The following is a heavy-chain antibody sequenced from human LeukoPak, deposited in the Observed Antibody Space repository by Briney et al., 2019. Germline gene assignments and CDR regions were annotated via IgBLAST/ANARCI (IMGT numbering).Heavy chain of an antibody. V-gene: IGHV3-74*01. CDR3: AKSWSTVTTTGLVY. J-gene: IGHJ4*02. CDR2: INGDGRTT. Sequence: GESLRLSCAASGFTFSSYWMHWVRQAPGKGLVWVSRINGDGRTTSYADSVKGRFTISRDNSKNTLYLQMNSLRAEDTAVYYCAKSWSTVTTTGLVYWGQGTLVTVSS. D-gene: IGHD4-17*01. CDR1: GFTFSSYW.